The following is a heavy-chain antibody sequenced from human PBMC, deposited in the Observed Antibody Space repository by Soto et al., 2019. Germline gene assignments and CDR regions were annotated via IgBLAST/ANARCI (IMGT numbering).Heavy chain of an antibody. J-gene: IGHJ4*02. CDR3: AAMKTY. D-gene: IGHD3-16*01. Sequence: EVQQVESGGGLVKPGGSLRLSCAASGFNFKNAWMNWVRQAPGKGLEWVGRIKSETDGGTTDYAAPVKGRFTISRDASKSTLFLQMTSLKTEDTGVYYCAAMKTYWGQGTPVTVSS. CDR1: GFNFKNAW. CDR2: IKSETDGGTT. V-gene: IGHV3-15*07.